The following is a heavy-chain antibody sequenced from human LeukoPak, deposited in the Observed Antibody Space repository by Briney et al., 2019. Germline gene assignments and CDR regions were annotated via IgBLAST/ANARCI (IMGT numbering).Heavy chain of an antibody. CDR2: ISYDGSNK. V-gene: IGHV3-30*18. J-gene: IGHJ4*02. CDR3: AKQGIVGATLDY. CDR1: GFTFSSYG. D-gene: IGHD1-26*01. Sequence: GRSLRLSCAASGFTFSSYGMHRVRQAPGKGLEWVAVISYDGSNKYYADSVKGRFTISRDNSKNTLYLQMNSLRAEDTAVYYCAKQGIVGATLDYWGQGTLVTVSS.